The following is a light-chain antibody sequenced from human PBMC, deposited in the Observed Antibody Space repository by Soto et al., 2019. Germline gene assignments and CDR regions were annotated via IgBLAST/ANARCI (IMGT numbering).Light chain of an antibody. CDR2: RDT. Sequence: SYELTQPFSVSVALGQTARITCGGNNIGSKNVHWYQLNPGQAPVLVIYRDTNRPSGIPERFSGSNSGNTATLAISGAQVGDDADYYCQVWDSSTVVFGGGTKLTVL. J-gene: IGLJ3*02. CDR1: NIGSKN. CDR3: QVWDSSTVV. V-gene: IGLV3-9*01.